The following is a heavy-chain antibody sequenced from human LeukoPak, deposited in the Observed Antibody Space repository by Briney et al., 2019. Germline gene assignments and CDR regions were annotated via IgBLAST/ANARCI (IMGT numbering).Heavy chain of an antibody. CDR2: IYPGDSDT. J-gene: IGHJ4*02. V-gene: IGHV5-51*01. CDR3: ARQRVAAVTTFSHFDY. D-gene: IGHD4-17*01. CDR1: GYSFTSYW. Sequence: GESLKISCKGSGYSFTSYWIGWVRQTPGKGLEWMGIIYPGDSDTRYSPSFQGQVTISADKSISTAYLQWSSLKASDTAMYYCARQRVAAVTTFSHFDYWGQGTLVTVSS.